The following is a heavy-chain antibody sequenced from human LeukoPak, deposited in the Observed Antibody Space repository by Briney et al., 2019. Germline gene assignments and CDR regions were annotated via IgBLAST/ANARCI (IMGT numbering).Heavy chain of an antibody. D-gene: IGHD5-12*01. V-gene: IGHV3-7*01. CDR1: GFSFNAYW. CDR3: ATFGLVAALDL. CDR2: INPAGSET. Sequence: GGSLRLSCAASGFSFNAYWMAWVRQAPGTGLEWVANINPAGSETFHVDTVKGRFSISRDHAKNLVYLQMNSLRAEDTAVYYCATFGLVAALDLWGQGTLVTVSS. J-gene: IGHJ4*02.